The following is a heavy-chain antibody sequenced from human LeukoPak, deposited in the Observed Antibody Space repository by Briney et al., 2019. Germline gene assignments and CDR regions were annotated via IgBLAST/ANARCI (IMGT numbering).Heavy chain of an antibody. Sequence: ASVKVPCKASGYTFTGYYMHWVRQAPGQGLARMGWINPNSGGTNYAQKFQGRVTMTRDTSISTAYMELSRLRSDDTAVYYCAREAAAGRDPPDYWGQGTLVTVSS. CDR2: INPNSGGT. CDR3: AREAAAGRDPPDY. D-gene: IGHD6-13*01. J-gene: IGHJ4*02. V-gene: IGHV1-2*02. CDR1: GYTFTGYY.